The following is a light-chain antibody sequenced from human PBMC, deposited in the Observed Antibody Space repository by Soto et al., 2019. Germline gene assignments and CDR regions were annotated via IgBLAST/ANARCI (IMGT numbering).Light chain of an antibody. CDR1: QDIRHN. CDR2: SAS. J-gene: IGKJ1*01. V-gene: IGKV1-6*01. CDR3: LQDYNYPWT. Sequence: AIQMTQSPSSLSASVGARVIITCRASQDIRHNVGWYQQKPGKVPKLLIYSASSLQSGVPSRFSGSRSGTDFTLTISSLQPEDFATYFCLQDYNYPWTFGQGTKVEIK.